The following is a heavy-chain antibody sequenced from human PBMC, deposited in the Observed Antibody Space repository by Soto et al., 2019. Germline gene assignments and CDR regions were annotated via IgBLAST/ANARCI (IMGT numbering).Heavy chain of an antibody. J-gene: IGHJ6*03. Sequence: QVQLVQSGAEVKKPGASVKVSCKASGYTFTSYDINWVRQATGQGLEWMGWMNPNSGNTGYAQKFQGRVTMARNTSMSTAYMELSSLRSEDTAVYYCARGRFSSSWYLYYYYYMDVWGKGTTVTVSS. D-gene: IGHD6-13*01. V-gene: IGHV1-8*01. CDR3: ARGRFSSSWYLYYYYYMDV. CDR1: GYTFTSYD. CDR2: MNPNSGNT.